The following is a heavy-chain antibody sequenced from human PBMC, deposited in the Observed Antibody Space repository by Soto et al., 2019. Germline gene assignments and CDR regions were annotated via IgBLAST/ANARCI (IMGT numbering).Heavy chain of an antibody. CDR1: GGTFSSYT. CDR3: ARGLYCSGGSCLDY. Sequence: QVQLVQSGAEVKKPGSSVKVSCKASGGTFSSYTISWVRQAPGQGLEWMGRIIPILGIANYAQKFQGRVTXXAXKXXSTAYMELSSLRSEDTAVYYCARGLYCSGGSCLDYWGQGTLVTVSS. D-gene: IGHD2-15*01. V-gene: IGHV1-69*02. J-gene: IGHJ4*02. CDR2: IIPILGIA.